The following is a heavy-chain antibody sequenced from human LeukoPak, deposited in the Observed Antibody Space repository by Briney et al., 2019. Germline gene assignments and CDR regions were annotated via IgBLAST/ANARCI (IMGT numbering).Heavy chain of an antibody. V-gene: IGHV3-21*01. CDR2: ISSSSSYI. Sequence: GGSLRLSCAASGFTFSSYSMNWVRQAPGKGLEWVSSISSSSSYIYYADSVKGRFTISRDNAKNSLYLQMNGLRAEGTAVYYCARDHQWLVRGDYYYGMDVWGQGTTVTVSS. J-gene: IGHJ6*02. D-gene: IGHD6-19*01. CDR1: GFTFSSYS. CDR3: ARDHQWLVRGDYYYGMDV.